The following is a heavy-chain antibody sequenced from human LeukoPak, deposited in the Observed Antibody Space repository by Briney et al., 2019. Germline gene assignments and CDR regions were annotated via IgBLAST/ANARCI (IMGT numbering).Heavy chain of an antibody. CDR2: IGSTTNSI. CDR1: GFSFSSYE. D-gene: IGHD5-12*01. V-gene: IGHV3-48*03. J-gene: IGHJ6*03. Sequence: GGSLRLSRAASGFSFSSYEMNWVRQAPGKGLEWGSYIGSTTNSIYYADSVKGRFTISRDNAKKSLHLQMNSLRAEDTAVYYCARDGYSGLYYYMDVWGKGTTVTVSS. CDR3: ARDGYSGLYYYMDV.